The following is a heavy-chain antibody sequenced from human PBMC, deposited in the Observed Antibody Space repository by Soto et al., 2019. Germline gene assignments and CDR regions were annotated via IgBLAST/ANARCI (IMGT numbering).Heavy chain of an antibody. CDR1: GFTFSSYA. J-gene: IGHJ4*02. CDR2: ISYDGINK. V-gene: IGHV3-30-3*01. Sequence: QVQLVESGGGVVQPGRSLRLSCAASGFTFSSYAMHWVRQAPGKGLEWVAVISYDGINKYYAASVKGRFTISRDNSKNTLYLQMNSLRAEDTAVYYCARDRGYSSGFDYWGQGTLVTVSS. CDR3: ARDRGYSSGFDY. D-gene: IGHD6-19*01.